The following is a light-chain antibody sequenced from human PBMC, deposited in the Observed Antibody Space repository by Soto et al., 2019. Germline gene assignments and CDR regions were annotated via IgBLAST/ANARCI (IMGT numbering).Light chain of an antibody. V-gene: IGKV1-5*03. J-gene: IGKJ2*01. Sequence: DIQMTQSPSTLSASVGDRVTITCRASQNINNYLAWYQQKPGKAPKLLIYKASSLESGVPSRFSGSGSGTEFTLTISSLQPDDFAAYYCQQYDSYSPSTFGQGTKLEIK. CDR1: QNINNY. CDR2: KAS. CDR3: QQYDSYSPST.